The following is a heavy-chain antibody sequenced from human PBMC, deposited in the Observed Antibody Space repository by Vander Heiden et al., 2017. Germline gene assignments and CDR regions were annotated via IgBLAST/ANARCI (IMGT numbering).Heavy chain of an antibody. D-gene: IGHD3-22*01. CDR1: EFTPGKYG. CDR3: AKDNYYDTTDYFPFED. CDR2: ISFDGSDK. Sequence: QVQPVESGGGVVQPGRSLSPPCAASEFTPGKYGMHWVRQAPGKGLEWVAGISFDGSDKYYADSVKGRFIISRDNSKNTVYLEMNSLRAEDTAVYYCAKDNYYDTTDYFPFEDWGQGTLVTVSS. V-gene: IGHV3-30*18. J-gene: IGHJ4*02.